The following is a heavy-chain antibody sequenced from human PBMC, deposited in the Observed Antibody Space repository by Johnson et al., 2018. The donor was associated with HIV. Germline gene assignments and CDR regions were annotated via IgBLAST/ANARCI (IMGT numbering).Heavy chain of an antibody. J-gene: IGHJ3*02. CDR2: ISHDGSKK. CDR1: GFSFSPYA. V-gene: IGHV3-30*04. CDR3: ARDASYYGSANAAFDI. D-gene: IGHD3-10*01. Sequence: QVQLVESGGGVVQPGRSLRLSCAASGFSFSPYALHWVRQTPGKGLEWVAVISHDGSKKYYADSVEGRFTISRDNLKNTLYWQMNSLIYEDTAVYYCARDASYYGSANAAFDIGGQGTMVTVSS.